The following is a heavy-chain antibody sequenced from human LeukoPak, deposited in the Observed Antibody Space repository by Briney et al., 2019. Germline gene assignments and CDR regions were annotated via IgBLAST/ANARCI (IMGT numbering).Heavy chain of an antibody. CDR1: GFIFSNYA. Sequence: PGGSLRLSCAASGFIFSNYAMHWVRQAPGKGLEWVAVISYDGSNKYYADSVKGRFTISRDNSKNTLFPQMNSLRAEDTAMYYCARDLDSSSWYILWFDPWGQGTLVTVSS. D-gene: IGHD6-13*01. V-gene: IGHV3-30-3*01. CDR3: ARDLDSSSWYILWFDP. CDR2: ISYDGSNK. J-gene: IGHJ5*02.